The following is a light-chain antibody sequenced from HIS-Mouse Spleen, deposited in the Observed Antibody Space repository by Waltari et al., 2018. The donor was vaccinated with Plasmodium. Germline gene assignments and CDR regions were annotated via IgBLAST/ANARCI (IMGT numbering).Light chain of an antibody. CDR2: GAS. CDR1: QSVSSN. CDR3: QQYNNWSFT. Sequence: EIVMTQSPATLSVSPGERATLSCRARQSVSSNLAWYQQKPGQPPRLLIYGASTRATGIPARFSGSGSGTEFTLTISSLQSEDFAVYYCQQYNNWSFTFGPGTKVDIK. V-gene: IGKV3-15*01. J-gene: IGKJ3*01.